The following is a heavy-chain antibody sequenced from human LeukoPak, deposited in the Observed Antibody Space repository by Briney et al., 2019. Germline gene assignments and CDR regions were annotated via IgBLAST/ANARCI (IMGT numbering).Heavy chain of an antibody. J-gene: IGHJ4*02. CDR1: GYSVTSYW. CDR2: IYPGDSDT. D-gene: IGHD1-26*01. Sequence: GESLKISCQGSGYSVTSYWIGGVRQMPGKGLEWMGIIYPGDSDTRYSPSFQGQVTISADRSISTAYLQWSSLKASDTAMYYCARRVGARRSFYFDYWGQGTLVTVSS. V-gene: IGHV5-51*01. CDR3: ARRVGARRSFYFDY.